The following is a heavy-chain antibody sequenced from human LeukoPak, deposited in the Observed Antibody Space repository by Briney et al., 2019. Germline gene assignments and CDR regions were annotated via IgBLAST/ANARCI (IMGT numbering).Heavy chain of an antibody. CDR3: ASNEVVGGQPHKWFDP. J-gene: IGHJ5*02. Sequence: PSETLSLACAVYGGSLSGYYWSWIRQPPGKGLEWIGEINHSGSTNYNPSLKSRVTISVDTSKNQFSLKLSSVTAADTAVYYCASNEVVGGQPHKWFDPWGQGTLVTVSS. V-gene: IGHV4-34*01. D-gene: IGHD2-15*01. CDR2: INHSGST. CDR1: GGSLSGYY.